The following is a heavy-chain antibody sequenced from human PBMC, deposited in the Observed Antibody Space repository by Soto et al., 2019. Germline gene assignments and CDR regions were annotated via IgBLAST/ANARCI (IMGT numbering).Heavy chain of an antibody. V-gene: IGHV1-69*01. CDR1: GGTFSSYF. D-gene: IGHD6-13*01. CDR3: ARETPSAAAAYYYYGLDV. Sequence: QVQLVQSGAEVKKAGSSVKVSCTVSGGTFSSYFINWVRQAPGQGLEWVRGIIPVFGTASYAEKFQGRVTITADESTSTAYMELSRLRSDDTAVYYCARETPSAAAAYYYYGLDVWGQGTTVTVPS. CDR2: IIPVFGTA. J-gene: IGHJ6*02.